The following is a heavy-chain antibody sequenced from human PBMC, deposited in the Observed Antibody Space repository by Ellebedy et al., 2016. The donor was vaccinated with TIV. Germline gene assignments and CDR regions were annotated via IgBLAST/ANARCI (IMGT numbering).Heavy chain of an antibody. CDR2: ISGNSKYI. Sequence: GESLKISXAASGFTFRRYSLNWVRQAPGKGLEWVSSISGNSKYIYIADSVKGRFTISRDNAKNTVYLQMNSLRAEDTAIYYCAKYSGYSSGWLDYWGQGTLVTVSS. V-gene: IGHV3-21*04. CDR1: GFTFRRYS. D-gene: IGHD6-19*01. J-gene: IGHJ4*02. CDR3: AKYSGYSSGWLDY.